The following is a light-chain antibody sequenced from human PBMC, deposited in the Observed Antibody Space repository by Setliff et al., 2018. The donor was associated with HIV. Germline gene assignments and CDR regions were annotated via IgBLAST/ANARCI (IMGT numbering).Light chain of an antibody. CDR1: SSDIGTYNF. Sequence: QSALAQPASVSGSPGQSITISCTGTSSDIGTYNFVSWYQQHPGRAPKLIIYEVTNRPSGVSSRFSGSKSGNTASLTISGLQTEDEADYYCTSYTSRNTLVFGTGTRSPS. CDR3: TSYTSRNTLV. J-gene: IGLJ1*01. CDR2: EVT. V-gene: IGLV2-14*01.